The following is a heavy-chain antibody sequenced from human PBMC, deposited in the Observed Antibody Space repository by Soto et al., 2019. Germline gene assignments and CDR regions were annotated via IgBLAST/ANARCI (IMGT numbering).Heavy chain of an antibody. J-gene: IGHJ4*02. CDR3: ARDGGRHSGGSDY. V-gene: IGHV1-69*01. D-gene: IGHD1-26*01. CDR2: IIPIFGTA. Sequence: QVQLVQSGAEVKKPGSSVKVSCKASGGTFSSYSINWVRQAPGQGLEWMGEIIPIFGTANYAQKFQDRVTITADESTSTAYMELSSLRSEDTALYYCARDGGRHSGGSDYWGQGTLVTVSS. CDR1: GGTFSSYS.